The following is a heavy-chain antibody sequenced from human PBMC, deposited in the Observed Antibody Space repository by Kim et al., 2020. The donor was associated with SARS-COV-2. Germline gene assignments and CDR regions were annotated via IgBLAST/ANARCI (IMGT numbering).Heavy chain of an antibody. D-gene: IGHD3-10*01. V-gene: IGHV1-46*01. CDR2: INPSGGST. Sequence: ASVKVSCKASGYTFTSYYMHWVRQAPGQGLEWMGIINPSGGSTSYAQKFQGRVTMTRDTSTSTVYMELISLRSEDTAVYYCARDQDVTGSGSYWYYYYYGMDVWGQGTTVTVSS. J-gene: IGHJ6*02. CDR3: ARDQDVTGSGSYWYYYYYGMDV. CDR1: GYTFTSYY.